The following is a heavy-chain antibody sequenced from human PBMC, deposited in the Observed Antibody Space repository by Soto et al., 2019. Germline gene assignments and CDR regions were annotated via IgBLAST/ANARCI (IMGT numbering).Heavy chain of an antibody. CDR1: GFTFSSYG. CDR3: ATIIAVAGTADY. CDR2: IWYDGSNK. Sequence: QVQLVESGGGVVQPGRSLRLSCAASGFTFSSYGMHWVRQAPGKGLEWVAVIWYDGSNKYYADSVKGRFTISRDNSKNTLYLQMNSLRAEDTAVYYCATIIAVAGTADYWGQGTLVTVSS. D-gene: IGHD6-19*01. J-gene: IGHJ4*02. V-gene: IGHV3-33*01.